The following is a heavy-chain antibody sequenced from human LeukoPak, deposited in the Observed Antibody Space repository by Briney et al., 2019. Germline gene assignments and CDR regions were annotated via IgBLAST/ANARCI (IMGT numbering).Heavy chain of an antibody. Sequence: PGGSLRLSCAASGFTFDKHAMNWVRQAPGKGLEWVSAISTGGNTYYADSVKGRFTISRDNSKNTLYMHMNSLRAEDTAVYYCARPPRSGWNPIDYWGQGTLVTASS. CDR3: ARPPRSGWNPIDY. D-gene: IGHD6-19*01. V-gene: IGHV3-23*01. CDR1: GFTFDKHA. CDR2: ISTGGNT. J-gene: IGHJ4*02.